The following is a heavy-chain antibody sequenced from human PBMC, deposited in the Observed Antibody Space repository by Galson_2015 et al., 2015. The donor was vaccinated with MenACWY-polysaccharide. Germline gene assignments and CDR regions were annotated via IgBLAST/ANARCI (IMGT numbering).Heavy chain of an antibody. CDR3: ARDNMVAGAVDI. CDR2: ISDSGGRT. J-gene: IGHJ3*02. V-gene: IGHV3-23*01. D-gene: IGHD5-12*01. CDR1: GFTFSNYA. Sequence: SLRLSCAASGFTFSNYAMTWVRQAPGKGLEWVSTISDSGGRTQYADSVKGRFTISRDNSKNSLYLQMNSLRDEDTAIYYCARDNMVAGAVDIWGQGTMVAVSS.